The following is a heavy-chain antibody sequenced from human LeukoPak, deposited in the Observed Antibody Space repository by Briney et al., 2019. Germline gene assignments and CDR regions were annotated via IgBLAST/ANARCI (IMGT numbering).Heavy chain of an antibody. Sequence: GGSLRLSCAASGFSVSSSYMNWVRQPPGKGLEWVSLLYSDGGTHYADSVKGRLTISRDNSKNILYLQMNSLRAEDTAVYYCAGGWSYYYFDFRGQGTLVTVSS. D-gene: IGHD3-10*01. CDR1: GFSVSSSY. V-gene: IGHV3-66*02. CDR2: LYSDGGT. J-gene: IGHJ4*02. CDR3: AGGWSYYYFDF.